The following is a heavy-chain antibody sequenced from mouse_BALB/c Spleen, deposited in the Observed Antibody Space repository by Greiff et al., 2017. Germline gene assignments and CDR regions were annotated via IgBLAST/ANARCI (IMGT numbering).Heavy chain of an antibody. CDR3: ARHHYGNYDYAMDY. J-gene: IGHJ4*01. Sequence: EVKLMESGGGLVQPGGSLKLSCAASGFTFSSYTMSWVRQTPEKRLEWVAYISNGGGSTYYPDTVKGRFTISRDNAKNTLYLQMSSLKSEDTAMYYCARHHYGNYDYAMDYWGQGTSVTVSS. CDR1: GFTFSSYT. CDR2: ISNGGGST. D-gene: IGHD2-1*01. V-gene: IGHV5-12-2*01.